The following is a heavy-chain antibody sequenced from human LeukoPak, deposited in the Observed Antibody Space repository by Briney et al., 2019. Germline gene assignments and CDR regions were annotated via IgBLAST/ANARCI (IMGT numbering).Heavy chain of an antibody. Sequence: RASVKVSCKASGYTFTSYGISWVRQAPGQGVEWMGWISAYNGNTNYAQKFQGRVTITADESTSTAYMELSSLRSEDTAVYYCARTLYCSSTSCYTDLGYWGQGTLVTVSS. D-gene: IGHD2-2*02. CDR1: GYTFTSYG. V-gene: IGHV1-18*01. CDR3: ARTLYCSSTSCYTDLGY. J-gene: IGHJ4*02. CDR2: ISAYNGNT.